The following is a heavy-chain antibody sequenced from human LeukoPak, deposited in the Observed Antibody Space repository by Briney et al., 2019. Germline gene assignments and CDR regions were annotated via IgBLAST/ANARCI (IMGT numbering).Heavy chain of an antibody. CDR1: GFTFGSYG. V-gene: IGHV3-23*01. Sequence: GGSLRLSCAASGFTFGSYGMSWVRQAPGKGLEWVSTISGSAGSTYYADSVKGRFTISRDNAKNTLDLQLNSLRAEDTAVYYCARGMPLTIAGPPMDVWGKGTTVTISS. J-gene: IGHJ6*04. CDR2: ISGSAGST. D-gene: IGHD1-20*01. CDR3: ARGMPLTIAGPPMDV.